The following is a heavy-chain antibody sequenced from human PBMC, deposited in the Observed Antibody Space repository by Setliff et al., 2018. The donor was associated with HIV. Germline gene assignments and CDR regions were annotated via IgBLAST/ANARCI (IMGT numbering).Heavy chain of an antibody. Sequence: TLSLTCTVSGGSISDSDLYWSWIRQHPGKALEWIGYIHHSGSTFYNPSLKSRLTISIDKSKSQFSLRLSSVTAADTAVYYCASGRVRQSRKFGGVIVLPPFDYWGQGTLVTVSS. CDR2: IHHSGST. J-gene: IGHJ4*02. CDR3: ASGRVRQSRKFGGVIVLPPFDY. CDR1: GGSISDSDLY. D-gene: IGHD3-16*02. V-gene: IGHV4-31*03.